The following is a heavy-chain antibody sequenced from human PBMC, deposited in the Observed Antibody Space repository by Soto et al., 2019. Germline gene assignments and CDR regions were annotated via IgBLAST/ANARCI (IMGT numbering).Heavy chain of an antibody. Sequence: GGSLRLSCAASGFTFSSYAMSWVRQAPGKGLEWVSAISGSGGSTYYADSVKGRFTISRDNSKNTLYLQMNSLRAEDTAVYYCAKDRDSSGYPWDFDYWGQGTLVTVSS. CDR2: ISGSGGST. CDR1: GFTFSSYA. D-gene: IGHD3-22*01. V-gene: IGHV3-23*01. CDR3: AKDRDSSGYPWDFDY. J-gene: IGHJ4*02.